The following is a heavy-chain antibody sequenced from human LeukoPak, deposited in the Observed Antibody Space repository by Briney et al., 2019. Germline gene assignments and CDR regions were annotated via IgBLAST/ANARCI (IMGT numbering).Heavy chain of an antibody. Sequence: GESLKISCKGSEYNFNNYWIGWVRQMPGGGVEWMGIIFFDDSATKYSPSFQGQVTISADKSISTAYLQWSSLKASDTAMYYCARRPEKFCTGRVNCQGAFDIWGQGTMVTVSS. CDR3: ARRPEKFCTGRVNCQGAFDI. CDR2: IFFDDSAT. CDR1: EYNFNNYW. J-gene: IGHJ3*02. D-gene: IGHD2-8*02. V-gene: IGHV5-51*01.